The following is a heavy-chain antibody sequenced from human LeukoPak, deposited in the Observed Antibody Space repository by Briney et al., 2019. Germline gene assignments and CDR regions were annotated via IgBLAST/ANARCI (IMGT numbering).Heavy chain of an antibody. J-gene: IGHJ4*02. V-gene: IGHV3-21*01. CDR1: GFTFSFYS. CDR2: MSVSSGLI. D-gene: IGHD3-10*01. CDR3: AREFGGSASGAGY. Sequence: GGSLRLSCAASGFTFSFYSMHWVRQAPGKGLEWVSSMSVSSGLIYYADSMKGRFTVSRDNAKNSLYLQMNSLRAEDTAVYYCAREFGGSASGAGYWGQGTLVTVSS.